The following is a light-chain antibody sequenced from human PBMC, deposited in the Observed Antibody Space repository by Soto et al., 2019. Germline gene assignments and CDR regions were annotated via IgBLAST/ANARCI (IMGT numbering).Light chain of an antibody. Sequence: EIVLTQSPGTLSLSPGERATLSCRASQSVRSNFLAWYQQKPGQAPSLLIYGASTRASDIPDRFSGGGSGTDFTLTISRLEPEDFAVYYCHQYGISPGTFGQGTKMEIK. CDR1: QSVRSNF. J-gene: IGKJ2*01. CDR2: GAS. V-gene: IGKV3-20*01. CDR3: HQYGISPGT.